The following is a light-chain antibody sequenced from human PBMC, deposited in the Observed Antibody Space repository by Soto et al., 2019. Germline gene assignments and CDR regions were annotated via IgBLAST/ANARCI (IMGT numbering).Light chain of an antibody. J-gene: IGKJ1*01. CDR1: QRIGTY. CDR3: QQYNTYSRT. V-gene: IGKV1-39*01. CDR2: PIS. Sequence: IQMTQSPSSLSASVGDRVTITCRASQRIGTYLNWYQQRPGRAPKLLISPISTLQRGVPSRFSGSGSGTDFTLTITGLQPEDFATFYCQQYNTYSRTFGQGTKVEVK.